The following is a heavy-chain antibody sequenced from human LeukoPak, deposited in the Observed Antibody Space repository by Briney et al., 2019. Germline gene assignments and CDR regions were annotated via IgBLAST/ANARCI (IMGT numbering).Heavy chain of an antibody. CDR1: GFTFSSYA. D-gene: IGHD3-10*01. CDR2: IWYDGRYK. V-gene: IGHV3-30*14. Sequence: GGSLRLSCAASGFTFSSYAMHWVRQAPGKGLEWVAVIWYDGRYKYYADSVRGRFTISRDNSKNTLYLQMNSLRAEDTAVYYCARVWYYYGSGSLGVDYWGQGTLVTVSS. J-gene: IGHJ4*02. CDR3: ARVWYYYGSGSLGVDY.